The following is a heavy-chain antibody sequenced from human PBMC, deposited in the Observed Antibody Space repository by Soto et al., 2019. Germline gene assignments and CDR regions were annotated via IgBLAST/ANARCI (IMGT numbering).Heavy chain of an antibody. J-gene: IGHJ4*02. V-gene: IGHV3-33*01. CDR1: GFTFSRYG. CDR3: ATDIGSSPFDY. CDR2: IWDNGSVQ. Sequence: QVQLVESGGGVVQPGMSLRLSCAASGFTFSRYGMHWVRQAPGKGLEWVAVIWDNGSVQKYADSVKGRFTISRDNSQNTLYLQMNSLRGEDTAVYYCATDIGSSPFDYWGQGTLVAVSS. D-gene: IGHD6-6*01.